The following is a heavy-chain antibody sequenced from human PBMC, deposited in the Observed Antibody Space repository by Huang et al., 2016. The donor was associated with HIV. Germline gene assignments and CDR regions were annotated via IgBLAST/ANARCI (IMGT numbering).Heavy chain of an antibody. Sequence: QVQLVQSGAEVTKPGSSVKVSCKASGGTFSRYAISWGRQAPGQGLGGMEGIIPICGTANDAQKFQGRGTITADESTSTAYMELSSLRSEDTAVYYCARARGYYDSSVSYYFDYWGQGTLVTVSS. CDR2: IIPICGTA. V-gene: IGHV1-69*13. CDR3: ARARGYYDSSVSYYFDY. CDR1: GGTFSRYA. D-gene: IGHD3-22*01. J-gene: IGHJ4*02.